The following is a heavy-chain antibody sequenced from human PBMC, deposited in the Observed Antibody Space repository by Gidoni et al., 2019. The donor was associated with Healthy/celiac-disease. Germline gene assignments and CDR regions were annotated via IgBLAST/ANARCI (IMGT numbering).Heavy chain of an antibody. CDR3: AREAYCSSTSCYTFDY. J-gene: IGHJ4*02. CDR1: GGTFRSYA. V-gene: IGHV1-69*06. Sequence: QVQLVQSGAEVKKPGSSVKVSCKASGGTFRSYAISWVRQAPGQGLEWMGGIIPIFGTANYAQKFQGRVTITADKSTSTAYMELSSLRSEDTAVYYCAREAYCSSTSCYTFDYWGQGTLVTVSS. CDR2: IIPIFGTA. D-gene: IGHD2-2*02.